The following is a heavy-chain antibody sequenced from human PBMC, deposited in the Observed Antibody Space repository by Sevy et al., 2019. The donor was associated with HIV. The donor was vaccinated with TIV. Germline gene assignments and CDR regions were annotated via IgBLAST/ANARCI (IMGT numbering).Heavy chain of an antibody. J-gene: IGHJ6*02. CDR1: GFTFSSYG. Sequence: GGSLRLSCAASGFTFSSYGMHWVRQAPGKGLEWVAVISYDGSNKYYADSVKGRFTISRDNSKNTLYLQMNSLIAEDTAVYYFAKDDYGSGSYLGWYYYGMDVWGQGTTVTVSS. V-gene: IGHV3-30*18. D-gene: IGHD3-10*01. CDR3: AKDDYGSGSYLGWYYYGMDV. CDR2: ISYDGSNK.